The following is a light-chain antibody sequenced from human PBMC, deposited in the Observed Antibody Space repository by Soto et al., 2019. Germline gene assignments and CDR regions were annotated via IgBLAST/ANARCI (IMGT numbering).Light chain of an antibody. CDR2: AAS. J-gene: IGKJ1*01. CDR1: QSVRSD. V-gene: IGKV3-15*01. Sequence: ELVMTQSPATLSVSPGERATLSCRASQSVRSDLAWYQQKPGQSPRLLIYAASTRATGIPARFSGSGSGTEFTLTSSSLQSEDFAVDYCQQYNNWPPWTFGQGTKVEIK. CDR3: QQYNNWPPWT.